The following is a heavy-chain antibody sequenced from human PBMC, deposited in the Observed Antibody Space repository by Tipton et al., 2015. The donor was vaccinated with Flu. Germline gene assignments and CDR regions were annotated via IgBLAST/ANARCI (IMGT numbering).Heavy chain of an antibody. D-gene: IGHD4-17*01. CDR2: IYYSGST. V-gene: IGHV4-59*12. CDR3: ARMEWTVTTPRYFDL. J-gene: IGHJ2*01. Sequence: TLSLTCTVSGGSISSYYWSWIRQPPGKGLEWIGYIYYSGSTNYNPSLKSRVTISVDTSKNQFSLKLSSLTAADTAVYYCARMEWTVTTPRYFDLWGRGTLVTVSS. CDR1: GGSISSYY.